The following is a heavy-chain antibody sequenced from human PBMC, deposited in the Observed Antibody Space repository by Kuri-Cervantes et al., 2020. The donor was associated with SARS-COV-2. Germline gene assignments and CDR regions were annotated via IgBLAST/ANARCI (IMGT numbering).Heavy chain of an antibody. CDR2: ISSSGGST. CDR3: ARAFLRGGSDY. V-gene: IGHV3-64*04. CDR1: GFTFSSYT. J-gene: IGHJ4*02. Sequence: GESLKISCSASGFTFSSYTMHWVRQAPGKGLEYVSGISSSGGSTYYADSVKGRFTISRDNAKNTLYLQMNSLRAEDTAVYYCARAFLRGGSDYWGQGTLVTVSS. D-gene: IGHD1-26*01.